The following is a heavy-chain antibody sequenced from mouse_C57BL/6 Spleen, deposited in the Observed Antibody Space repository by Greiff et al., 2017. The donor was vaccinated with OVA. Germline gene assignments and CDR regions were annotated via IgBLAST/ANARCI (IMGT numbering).Heavy chain of an antibody. J-gene: IGHJ2*01. D-gene: IGHD1-1*01. CDR2: IRLKSDNSAS. CDR3: NQFYYGSSDGY. CDR1: GFTFSNYW. Sequence: EVQLVESGGGLVQPGGSMKLSCVASGFTFSNYWMNWVRQSPEQGLEWVAQIRLKSDNSASHSAEPVKGRFTISRDDSKSSVYLPMNNLRGEDTGIDYCNQFYYGSSDGYWGQGTTLTVSS. V-gene: IGHV6-3*01.